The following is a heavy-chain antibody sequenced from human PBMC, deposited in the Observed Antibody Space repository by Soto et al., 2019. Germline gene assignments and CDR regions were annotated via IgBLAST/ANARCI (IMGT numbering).Heavy chain of an antibody. D-gene: IGHD6-6*01. CDR2: MNPNSGNT. V-gene: IGHV1-8*01. CDR1: GYTFTSYD. CDR3: ARVAARPPRGIYYYYYYMDV. Sequence: ASVKVSCKASGYTFTSYDINWVRQATGQGLEWMGWMNPNSGNTGYAQKFQGRVTMTRNTSISTAYMELSSLRSEDTAVYYCARVAARPPRGIYYYYYYMDVWGKGTTVTVSS. J-gene: IGHJ6*03.